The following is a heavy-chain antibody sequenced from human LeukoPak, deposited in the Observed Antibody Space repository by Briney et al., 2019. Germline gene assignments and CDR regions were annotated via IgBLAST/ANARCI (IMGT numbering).Heavy chain of an antibody. J-gene: IGHJ4*02. CDR3: ARGVTTFGVLVGSSFFDY. V-gene: IGHV4-4*02. Sequence: TSGTLSLTCAVSGGSISTSNWWSWVRQPPGKGLEWIGEIYHSGSTNYNPSLKSRVTISLDNFENQFSLKLNSVTAADTAVYFCARGVTTFGVLVGSSFFDYWGQGTLVSVSS. CDR2: IYHSGST. CDR1: GGSISTSNW. D-gene: IGHD3-3*01.